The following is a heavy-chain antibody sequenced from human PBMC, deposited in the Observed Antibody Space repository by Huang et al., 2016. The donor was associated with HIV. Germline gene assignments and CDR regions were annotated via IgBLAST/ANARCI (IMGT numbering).Heavy chain of an antibody. CDR1: GGSISSSRYY. Sequence: QLQLQESGPGLVKPSETLSLTCTVSGGSISSSRYYWGWIRQPPGKGLEWIGSSYHSVTTYYNPSLKSRVTISVDTSRTQFSLKLSSVTAADTAVYYCAAHGRIVGIPAAPLRFDPWGQVTLVTVSS. CDR3: AAHGRIVGIPAAPLRFDP. V-gene: IGHV4-39*01. D-gene: IGHD6-13*01. J-gene: IGHJ5*02. CDR2: SYHSVTT.